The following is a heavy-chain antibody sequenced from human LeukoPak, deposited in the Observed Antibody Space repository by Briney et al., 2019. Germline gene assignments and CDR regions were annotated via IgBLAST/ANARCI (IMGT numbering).Heavy chain of an antibody. CDR1: GFTFDDYA. CDR2: ISWNSGSI. J-gene: IGHJ5*02. V-gene: IGHV3-9*01. D-gene: IGHD2-2*01. Sequence: SLRLPCAASGFTFDDYAMHRVRQAAGKGLEWVSGISWNSGSIGYADSVKGRFTISRDNAKNSLYLQMNSLRAEDTALYYCAKDIVSTSSNWFDPWGQGTLVTVSS. CDR3: AKDIVSTSSNWFDP.